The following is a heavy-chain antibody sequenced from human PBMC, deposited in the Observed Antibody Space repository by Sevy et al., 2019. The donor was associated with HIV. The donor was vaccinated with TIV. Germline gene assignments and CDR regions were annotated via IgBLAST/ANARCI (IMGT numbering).Heavy chain of an antibody. D-gene: IGHD3-3*01. J-gene: IGHJ6*02. Sequence: GGSLRLSCTASGFTFSSYAMTWVRQAPGKGLEWVSVTNGRGSSTYYADSVKGRFTISRDNSKNTLYLQMDSLRGEDTAVYYCVKGDYDFWGLKRNSYLGLHVWGQGTTVTVSS. CDR2: TNGRGSST. CDR3: VKGDYDFWGLKRNSYLGLHV. V-gene: IGHV3-23*01. CDR1: GFTFSSYA.